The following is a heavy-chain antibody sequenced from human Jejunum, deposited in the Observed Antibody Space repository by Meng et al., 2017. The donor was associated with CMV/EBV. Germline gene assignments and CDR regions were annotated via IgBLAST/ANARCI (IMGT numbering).Heavy chain of an antibody. CDR1: FTVNSNC. Sequence: FTVNSNCKTGVRQAPGKGLEWVAVSYSAGMTYYADSVKGRFTISRDNSKNTMYLQMNGLRLEDTAMYYCATEVAVRNYFSYGMDVWGQGTAVTVSS. D-gene: IGHD3-10*01. V-gene: IGHV3-66*02. CDR3: ATEVAVRNYFSYGMDV. J-gene: IGHJ6*02. CDR2: SYSAGMT.